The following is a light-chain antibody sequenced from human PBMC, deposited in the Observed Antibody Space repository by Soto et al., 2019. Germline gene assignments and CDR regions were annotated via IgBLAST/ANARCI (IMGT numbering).Light chain of an antibody. Sequence: DIQMTQSPSTLSASVGDRVTITCRASQSISSWLAWYQQKPGEAPKLLIYKASSLDSGVPSRFSGSGSGTEFALSISGLQPDDFATYYCQQYNSYSSRTFGQGTKVDIK. CDR1: QSISSW. J-gene: IGKJ1*01. CDR2: KAS. V-gene: IGKV1-5*03. CDR3: QQYNSYSSRT.